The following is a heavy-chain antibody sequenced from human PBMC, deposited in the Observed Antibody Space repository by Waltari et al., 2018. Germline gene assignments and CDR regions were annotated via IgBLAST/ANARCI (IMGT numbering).Heavy chain of an antibody. CDR3: AIVVVPAAAPYYYYYMDV. CDR2: IIPILGTA. D-gene: IGHD2-2*01. CDR1: GGTFSSYA. J-gene: IGHJ6*03. Sequence: QVQLVQSGAEVKKPGSSVKVSCKASGGTFSSYAISWVRQAPGQGLEWMGGIIPILGTANYAQKFQGRVTITADESTSTAYMELSSLRSEDTAVYYCAIVVVPAAAPYYYYYMDVWGKGTTVTISS. V-gene: IGHV1-69*12.